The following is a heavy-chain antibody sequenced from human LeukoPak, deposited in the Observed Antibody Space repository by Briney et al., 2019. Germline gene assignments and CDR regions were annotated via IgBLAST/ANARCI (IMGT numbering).Heavy chain of an antibody. D-gene: IGHD6-6*01. V-gene: IGHV3-7*01. CDR2: IKQDGSEK. J-gene: IGHJ4*02. Sequence: PGGSLRLSCAASGFTFSSYWMSWVRQAPGKGLEWVANIKQDGSEKYYVDSVKGRFTISRDNAKKSLYLQMNSLRAEDTAVYYCVRLSIASPSTFDYWGQGTLVTVSS. CDR3: VRLSIASPSTFDY. CDR1: GFTFSSYW.